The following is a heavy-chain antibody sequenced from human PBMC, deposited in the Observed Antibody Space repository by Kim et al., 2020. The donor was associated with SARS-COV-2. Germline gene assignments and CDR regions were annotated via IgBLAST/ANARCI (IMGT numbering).Heavy chain of an antibody. V-gene: IGHV3-23*01. D-gene: IGHD3-22*01. J-gene: IGHJ4*02. CDR3: AKDRPWYYDSSGSYYFDY. Sequence: KGRFTISEDNSKNTLYLQMNSLRAEDTAVYYCAKDRPWYYDSSGSYYFDYWGQGTLVTVSS.